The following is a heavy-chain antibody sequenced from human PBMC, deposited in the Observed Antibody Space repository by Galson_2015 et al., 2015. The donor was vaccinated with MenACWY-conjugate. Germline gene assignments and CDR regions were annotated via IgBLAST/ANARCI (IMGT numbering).Heavy chain of an antibody. J-gene: IGHJ3*02. CDR2: ISSSSSYI. CDR3: AREAPTTVTSHAFDI. Sequence: SLRLSCAASGFTFSTYSMNWVRQAPGKGLEWVSSISSSSSYIYYADSLKGRFAISRDNAKNSLYLQIISLRAEDTAVYYCAREAPTTVTSHAFDIWGQGTMVTVSS. CDR1: GFTFSTYS. D-gene: IGHD4-17*01. V-gene: IGHV3-21*01.